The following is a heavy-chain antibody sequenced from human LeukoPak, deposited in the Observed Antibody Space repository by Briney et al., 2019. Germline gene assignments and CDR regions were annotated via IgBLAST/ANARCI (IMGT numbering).Heavy chain of an antibody. J-gene: IGHJ1*01. V-gene: IGHV3-74*01. Sequence: PGGSLRLSCEASGFTFRRYWMHWVRHATGKGLVWVSRIKSDGKTNYADSVKGRFTISRDNAKNTVSLQMDSLRAEDTGVYYCARAPSEVGGYYPEYFRHWGQGTLVTVSS. CDR3: ARAPSEVGGYYPEYFRH. CDR1: GFTFRRYW. CDR2: IKSDGKT. D-gene: IGHD3-22*01.